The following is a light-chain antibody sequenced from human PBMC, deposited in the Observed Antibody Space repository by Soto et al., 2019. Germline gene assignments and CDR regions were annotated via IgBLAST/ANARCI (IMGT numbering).Light chain of an antibody. CDR3: QPYNSYPFT. J-gene: IGKJ2*01. CDR2: TAS. V-gene: IGKV1-5*03. Sequence: DIQMTQSPSTLSASVGDRVTITCRASQSISSWLAWYQQKPGKAPKLLIYTASSLESGVPSRFSGSGSGTEFTLTISSLQPEDFATYYCQPYNSYPFTFGQGTKLEIK. CDR1: QSISSW.